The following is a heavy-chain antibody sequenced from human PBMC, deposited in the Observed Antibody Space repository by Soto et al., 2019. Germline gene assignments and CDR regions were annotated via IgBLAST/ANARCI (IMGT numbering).Heavy chain of an antibody. Sequence: EMQLLESGGGLVQPGGSLRLSCAASGFTFNNYAMSWVRQAPGKGLEWVAGVSGSGDSTYYADSVKGRFTISRDNSNNTLYLQMNSLRGDDTALYYCAKSASLTLIVPMDVWGQGTTVTVSS. J-gene: IGHJ6*02. CDR1: GFTFNNYA. D-gene: IGHD3-22*01. CDR2: VSGSGDST. V-gene: IGHV3-23*01. CDR3: AKSASLTLIVPMDV.